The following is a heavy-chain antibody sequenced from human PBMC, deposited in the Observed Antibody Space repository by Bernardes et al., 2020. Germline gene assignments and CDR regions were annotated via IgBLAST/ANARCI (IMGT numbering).Heavy chain of an antibody. CDR1: GFTFSSYA. Sequence: GGSLRLSCAASGFTFSSYAMSWVRQAAGKGLEWVSVISGNSGVTYYADSVKGRFTISRDNSKSTLYLQMNSLRAEDTAVYYCSKTVYNYYLDVWGRGTSVTVSS. CDR3: SKTVYNYYLDV. CDR2: ISGNSGVT. V-gene: IGHV3-23*01. J-gene: IGHJ6*03.